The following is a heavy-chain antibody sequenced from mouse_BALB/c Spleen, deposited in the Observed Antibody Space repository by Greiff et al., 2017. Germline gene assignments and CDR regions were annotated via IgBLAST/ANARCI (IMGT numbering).Heavy chain of an antibody. CDR1: GFTFSSYA. J-gene: IGHJ2*01. CDR2: ISSGGSYT. CDR3: AREGGITTAPFDY. V-gene: IGHV5-9-3*01. Sequence: DVHLVESGGGLVKPGGSLKLSCAASGFTFSSYAMSWVRQTPEKRLEWVATISSGGSYTYYPDSVKGRFTISRDNAKNTLYLQMSSLRSEDTAMYYCAREGGITTAPFDYWGQGTTLTVSS. D-gene: IGHD1-2*01.